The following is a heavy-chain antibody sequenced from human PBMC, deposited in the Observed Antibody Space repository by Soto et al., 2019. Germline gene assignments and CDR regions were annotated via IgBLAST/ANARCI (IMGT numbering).Heavy chain of an antibody. V-gene: IGHV4-59*01. D-gene: IGHD3-10*01. Sequence: SETLYLTCTVSGGSIISYYWTWIRQPPGRGLEWIGYVYNNGNTRYNPSLKSRITISVDTPKNQFSLKVESVDAADTATYYCARLYYVSGRPLMDVWGQGTTVTVSS. J-gene: IGHJ6*02. CDR1: GGSIISYY. CDR3: ARLYYVSGRPLMDV. CDR2: VYNNGNT.